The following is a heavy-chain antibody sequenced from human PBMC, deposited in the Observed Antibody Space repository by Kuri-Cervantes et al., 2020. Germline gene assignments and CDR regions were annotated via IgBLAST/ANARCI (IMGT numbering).Heavy chain of an antibody. CDR1: GFTFSNYA. CDR2: ISSSSSYI. Sequence: GESLKISCAASGFTFSNYAMNWVRQAPGKGLEWVSSISSSSSYIYYADSVKGRFTISRDNAKNSLYLQMNSLRAEDTAVYYCAGGPYCGGDCYSGLPWGQGTLVTVSS. J-gene: IGHJ5*02. V-gene: IGHV3-21*01. D-gene: IGHD2-21*02. CDR3: AGGPYCGGDCYSGLP.